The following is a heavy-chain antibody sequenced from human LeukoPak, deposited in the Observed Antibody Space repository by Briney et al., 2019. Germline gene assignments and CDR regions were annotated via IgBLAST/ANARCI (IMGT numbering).Heavy chain of an antibody. Sequence: GGSLRLSCAASGFTFSSYEMNWVRQAPGKGQEWVSYISSSGSTIYYADSVKGRFTISRDNAKNSLYLQMNSLRAEDTAVYYCARDALWFGSPGWFDPWGQGTLVTVSS. CDR2: ISSSGSTI. D-gene: IGHD3-10*01. J-gene: IGHJ5*02. CDR3: ARDALWFGSPGWFDP. V-gene: IGHV3-48*03. CDR1: GFTFSSYE.